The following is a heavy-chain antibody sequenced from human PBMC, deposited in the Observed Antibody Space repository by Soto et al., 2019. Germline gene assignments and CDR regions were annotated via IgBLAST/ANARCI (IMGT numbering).Heavy chain of an antibody. Sequence: GGSLRLSCADSGFTFSRYSMNWVRQAPGKGLEWVSSISSTTNYIYYADSMKGRFTVSRDNAKNSVYPDMNSLSAEDTAVYYCAREAEDLTSNFDYWGQGTLVTVSS. CDR2: ISSTTNYI. V-gene: IGHV3-21*01. J-gene: IGHJ4*02. CDR1: GFTFSRYS. CDR3: AREAEDLTSNFDY.